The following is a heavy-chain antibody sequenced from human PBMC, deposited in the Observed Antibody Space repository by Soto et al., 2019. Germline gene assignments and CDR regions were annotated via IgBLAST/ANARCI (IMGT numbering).Heavy chain of an antibody. J-gene: IGHJ4*02. CDR2: IVIGSGNT. V-gene: IGHV1-58*02. CDR3: AADFGIFITPHVG. Sequence: QMQLVQSGPEVKKPGTAVKVSCKASGFTFSTSAMQWVRQARGQRLEWIGWIVIGSGNTKYAQKFQERVTITRDMSTSIDYMELNSLRSEDTAVYYCAADFGIFITPHVGWGQGTLVTVSS. D-gene: IGHD3-10*01. CDR1: GFTFSTSA.